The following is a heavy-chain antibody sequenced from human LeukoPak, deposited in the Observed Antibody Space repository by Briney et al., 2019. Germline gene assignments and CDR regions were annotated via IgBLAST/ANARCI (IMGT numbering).Heavy chain of an antibody. CDR2: ISGSGGST. V-gene: IGHV3-23*01. CDR3: ARGRYFDWLQRGGAFDI. CDR1: GFTFSSYA. J-gene: IGHJ3*02. D-gene: IGHD3-9*01. Sequence: GGSLRLSCAASGFTFSSYAMRWVRQAPGKGLEWVSAISGSGGSTYYADSVKGRFTISRDNAKNSLYLQMNSLRAEDTAVYYCARGRYFDWLQRGGAFDIWGQGTMVTVSS.